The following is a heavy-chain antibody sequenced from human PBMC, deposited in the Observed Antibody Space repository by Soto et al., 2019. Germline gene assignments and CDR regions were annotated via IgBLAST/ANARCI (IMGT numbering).Heavy chain of an antibody. CDR2: IYYSGST. CDR1: GGSISSYY. CDR3: ARLHYDFWDYYYYYYMDV. V-gene: IGHV4-59*01. Sequence: SETLSLTCTVSGGSISSYYWSCIRQPPGKGLEWIGYIYYSGSTNYNPSLKSRVTISVDTSKNQFSLKLSSVTAADTAVYYCARLHYDFWDYYYYYYMDVWGKGTTVTVSS. J-gene: IGHJ6*03. D-gene: IGHD3-3*01.